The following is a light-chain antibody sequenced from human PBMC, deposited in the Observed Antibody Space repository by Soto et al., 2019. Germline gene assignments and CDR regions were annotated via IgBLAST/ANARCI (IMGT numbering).Light chain of an antibody. CDR2: DAS. CDR3: QHYNTYSSLT. CDR1: QSISSW. V-gene: IGKV1-5*01. J-gene: IGKJ4*01. Sequence: DIQMTQSPSTLSASVGDRVTITCRASQSISSWLAWYQQKLGRAPRLLIYDASSLESGVPSRFSGSGYGTEFTLTISSLQPDDFATYYCQHYNTYSSLTFGGGTKVDI.